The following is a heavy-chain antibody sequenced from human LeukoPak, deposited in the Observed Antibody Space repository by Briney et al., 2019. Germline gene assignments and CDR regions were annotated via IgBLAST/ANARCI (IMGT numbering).Heavy chain of an antibody. J-gene: IGHJ3*01. V-gene: IGHV1-3*01. CDR3: ARSQYSSSWWSGFDV. CDR2: INAGNGNT. D-gene: IGHD6-13*01. CDR1: GYSFTSYV. Sequence: ASVKVSCKASGYSFTSYVMHWVRQAPGQRLEWMGWINAGNGNTKYSQKFQGRVTINRDTSASTVYMELSSLRFEDTAVYYCARSQYSSSWWSGFDVWGQGTSVTVSS.